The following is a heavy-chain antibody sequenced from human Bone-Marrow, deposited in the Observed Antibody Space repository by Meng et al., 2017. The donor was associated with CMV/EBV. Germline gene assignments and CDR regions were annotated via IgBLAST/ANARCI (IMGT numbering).Heavy chain of an antibody. J-gene: IGHJ4*02. D-gene: IGHD1-20*01. Sequence: GESLKISCAASGFTFSSYNMNWVRQAPGKGLEWVSSISSSSSYIYYADSVKGRFTISRDNAKNSLYLQMNSLRAEDTAVYYCARDWYNWNAGLFDYWGQGTLVTVSS. V-gene: IGHV3-21*01. CDR3: ARDWYNWNAGLFDY. CDR2: ISSSSSYI. CDR1: GFTFSSYN.